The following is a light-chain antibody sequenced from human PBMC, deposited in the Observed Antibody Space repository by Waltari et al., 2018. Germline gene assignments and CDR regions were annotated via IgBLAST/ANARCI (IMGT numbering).Light chain of an antibody. CDR3: SSYTKGTRI. J-gene: IGLJ2*01. CDR1: CGGIGSYYS. CDR2: VVN. V-gene: IGLV2-14*03. Sequence: QSALTQPSPVSGPPGQSLTLPCPGACGGIGSYYSFAWFQLHPGNAPKLVIFVVNNRPSGGSNRFSASVSGNTASLTISVLQAEDEADYYCSSYTKGTRIFGGGTKLTVL.